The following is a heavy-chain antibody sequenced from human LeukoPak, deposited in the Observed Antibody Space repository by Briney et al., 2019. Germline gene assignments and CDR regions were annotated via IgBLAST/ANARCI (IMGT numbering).Heavy chain of an antibody. CDR3: ATTLHDYGDYH. V-gene: IGHV3-23*01. Sequence: GGSLRLSCAASGFTFSSYAMSWVRQAPGKGLEWVSAISGSGGSTYYADSVKGRFTISRDNSKNTLYLQMNSLRAEDTAVYYCATTLHDYGDYHWGQGTLVTVSS. CDR1: GFTFSSYA. D-gene: IGHD4-17*01. CDR2: ISGSGGST. J-gene: IGHJ5*02.